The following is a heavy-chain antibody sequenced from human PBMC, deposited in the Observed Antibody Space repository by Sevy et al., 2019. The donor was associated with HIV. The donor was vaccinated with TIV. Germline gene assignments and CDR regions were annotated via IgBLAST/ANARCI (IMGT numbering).Heavy chain of an antibody. D-gene: IGHD2-2*01. CDR1: GYTFTSYA. Sequence: ASVKVSCKASGYTFTSYAMHWVRQAPGQRLEWMGWINAGNGNTKYSQKFQGRVTITRDTSASTAYMELSSLRSEDTAVYYCASTKGYCSSTSCNAPDYWGQGTLVTVSS. CDR2: INAGNGNT. V-gene: IGHV1-3*01. J-gene: IGHJ4*02. CDR3: ASTKGYCSSTSCNAPDY.